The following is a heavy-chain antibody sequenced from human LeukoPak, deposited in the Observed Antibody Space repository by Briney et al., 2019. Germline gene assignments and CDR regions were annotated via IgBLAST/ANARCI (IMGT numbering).Heavy chain of an antibody. J-gene: IGHJ6*03. CDR3: ARGGSGYCSSTSCPYYYYMDV. Sequence: SETLSLTCTASGGSISSSSYYWGWIRQPPGKGLEWIGSIYYSGSTYYNPSLKSRVTISVDTSKNQFSLKLSSVTAADTAVYYCARGGSGYCSSTSCPYYYYMDVWGKGTTATVSS. CDR2: IYYSGST. V-gene: IGHV4-39*07. CDR1: GGSISSSSYY. D-gene: IGHD2-2*01.